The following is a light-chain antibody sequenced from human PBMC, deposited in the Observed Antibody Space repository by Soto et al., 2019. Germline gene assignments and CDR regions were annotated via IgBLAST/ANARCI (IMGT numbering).Light chain of an antibody. Sequence: EIVLTQSPGTLSLSPGERATLSCRASQSVSSSYLAWYQQKPGQAPRLLIYGAYRRATGIPDRFSGSGSGTDFTLAISRLEPEDFAVYYCQQYGSSHYTFGQGTKLEIK. V-gene: IGKV3-20*01. J-gene: IGKJ2*01. CDR3: QQYGSSHYT. CDR2: GAY. CDR1: QSVSSSY.